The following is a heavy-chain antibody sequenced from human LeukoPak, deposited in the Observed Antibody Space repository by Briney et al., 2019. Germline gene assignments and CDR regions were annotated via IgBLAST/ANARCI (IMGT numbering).Heavy chain of an antibody. CDR1: GDSLSDYY. CDR3: ARERASNNYYNWFDP. D-gene: IGHD1-1*01. J-gene: IGHJ5*02. CDR2: INHSGST. V-gene: IGHV4-34*01. Sequence: SKTLSLTCAVYGDSLSDYYWSWIRQPPGKALEWIGEINHSGSTNYNPSLKSRVTISVDTSVRQFFLRLSPVTAADTAVYYCARERASNNYYNWFDPWGQGTRVTVSS.